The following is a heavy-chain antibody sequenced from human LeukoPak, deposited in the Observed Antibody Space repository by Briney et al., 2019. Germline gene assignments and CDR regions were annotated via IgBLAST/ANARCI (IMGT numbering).Heavy chain of an antibody. J-gene: IGHJ4*02. V-gene: IGHV3-21*01. CDR3: ARAGGRWLQSYFDY. Sequence: GGSLRLSCAASGFTFSSYSMNWVRQAPGKGLEWVSSISSISSYIYYADSVKGRFTISRDNAKNSLYLQMNSLRAEDTAVYYCARAGGRWLQSYFDYWGQGTLVTVSS. CDR1: GFTFSSYS. CDR2: ISSISSYI. D-gene: IGHD5-24*01.